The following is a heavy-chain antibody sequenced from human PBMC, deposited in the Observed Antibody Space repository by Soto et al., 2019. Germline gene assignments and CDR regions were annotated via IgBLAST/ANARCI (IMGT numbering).Heavy chain of an antibody. V-gene: IGHV4-4*02. Sequence: SETLSLTCAVSSGSTSSSNWWSWVRQPPGKGLEWIGEIYHSGSTNYNPSLKSRVTISVDKSKNQFSLKLSSVTAADTAVYYCARESGATVTAIRYYYYMDVWGKGTTVTVSS. CDR1: SGSTSSSNW. J-gene: IGHJ6*03. CDR2: IYHSGST. D-gene: IGHD4-17*01. CDR3: ARESGATVTAIRYYYYMDV.